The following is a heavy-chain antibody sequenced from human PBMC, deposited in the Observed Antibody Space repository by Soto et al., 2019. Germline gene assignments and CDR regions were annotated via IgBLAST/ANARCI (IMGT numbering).Heavy chain of an antibody. CDR3: ARFSRTYYYGSGTSEDY. J-gene: IGHJ4*02. D-gene: IGHD3-10*01. V-gene: IGHV1-8*01. CDR1: GYTFTSYD. Sequence: QVQLVQSGAEVKKPGASVKVSCKASGYTFTSYDINWVRQATGQGLEWMGWMNPNSGNTGYAQKFQGRVIMTRNTSISTAYMELSSLRSEDTAVYYCARFSRTYYYGSGTSEDYWGQGTLVTVSS. CDR2: MNPNSGNT.